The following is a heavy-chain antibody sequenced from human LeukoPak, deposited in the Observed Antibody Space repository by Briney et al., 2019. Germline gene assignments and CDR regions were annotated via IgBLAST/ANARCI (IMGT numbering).Heavy chain of an antibody. CDR3: AKDLYGDYAFDI. CDR2: IYYSGST. V-gene: IGHV4-59*01. J-gene: IGHJ3*02. D-gene: IGHD4-17*01. CDR1: GGFISSYY. Sequence: SETLSLTCTVSGGFISSYYWSWIRQPPGKGLEWIGYIYYSGSTNYNPSLKSRVTISVDTSKNQFSLKLSSVTAADTAVYYCAKDLYGDYAFDIWGQGTLVTVSS.